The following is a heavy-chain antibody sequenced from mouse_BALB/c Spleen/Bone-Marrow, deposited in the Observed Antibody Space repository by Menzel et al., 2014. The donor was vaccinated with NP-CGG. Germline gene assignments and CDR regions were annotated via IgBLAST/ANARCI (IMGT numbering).Heavy chain of an antibody. V-gene: IGHV5-9-1*01. CDR1: GFTFSSYA. CDR3: ARSGSSYYY. D-gene: IGHD1-1*01. CDR2: IGSGDSST. J-gene: IGHJ2*01. Sequence: EVKVVESGGGLVKPGGSLKLSCAASGFTFSSYAMSWVRQTPEKRLEWVATIGSGDSSTYYPDSVRGRFTISRDYAKSTLYLQMSSLRSEDTAMYYCARSGSSYYYWGQGTTLTVSS.